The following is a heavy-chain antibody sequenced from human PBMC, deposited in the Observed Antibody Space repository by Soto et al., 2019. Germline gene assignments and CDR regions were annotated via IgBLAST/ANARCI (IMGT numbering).Heavy chain of an antibody. CDR2: IYYSGST. V-gene: IGHV4-30-4*01. CDR3: ARDRYYDSSGQSNAFDI. J-gene: IGHJ3*02. Sequence: LSLTCTVSGGSISSGDYYWSWIRQPPGKGLEWIGYIYYSGSTYYNPSLKSRVTISVDTSKNQFSLKLSSVTAADTAVYYCARDRYYDSSGQSNAFDIWGQGTMVTVSS. D-gene: IGHD3-22*01. CDR1: GGSISSGDYY.